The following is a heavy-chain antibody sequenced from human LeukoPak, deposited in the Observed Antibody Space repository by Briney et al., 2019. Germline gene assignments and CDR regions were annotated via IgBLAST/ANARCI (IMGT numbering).Heavy chain of an antibody. J-gene: IGHJ4*02. Sequence: GRSLRLSCAASGFTVSSNDMSWVRQASGKGLECISVIYSGGSTDYADSVKGRLTISRDNSKNTLYLQMNSLRAEDTAVYYCARVVDHDYGDYYLDYWGQGTLVTVSS. CDR3: ARVVDHDYGDYYLDY. CDR1: GFTVSSND. D-gene: IGHD4-17*01. V-gene: IGHV3-53*01. CDR2: IYSGGST.